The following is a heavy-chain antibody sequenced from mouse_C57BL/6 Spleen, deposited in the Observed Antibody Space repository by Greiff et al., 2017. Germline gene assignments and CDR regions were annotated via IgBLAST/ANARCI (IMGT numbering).Heavy chain of an antibody. Sequence: EVQLQQPGPVLVKPGASVKMSCKASGYTFTDYYMNWVKQSPGKSLEWIGVINPYNGGTSYNQKFKGKATLTVDKSSSTAYMELNSLTSEDSAVXYCARKNYGRFDYWGQGTTRTVSS. CDR1: GYTFTDYY. V-gene: IGHV1-19*01. J-gene: IGHJ2*01. CDR3: ARKNYGRFDY. D-gene: IGHD1-1*02. CDR2: INPYNGGT.